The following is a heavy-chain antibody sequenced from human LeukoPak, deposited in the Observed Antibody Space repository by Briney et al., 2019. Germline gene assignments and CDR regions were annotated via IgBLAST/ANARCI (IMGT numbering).Heavy chain of an antibody. J-gene: IGHJ4*02. V-gene: IGHV3-48*01. D-gene: IGHD2-15*01. Sequence: GGSLRLSCAASGFIFSSCSMNWVRQAPGKGLEWVSYISSSSSTIYYADSVKGRFALSRDNSKNTVYLQMNSLRADDTAVYYCAKTRGYCSGGTCYCDYWGQGTLVTVSS. CDR3: AKTRGYCSGGTCYCDY. CDR1: GFIFSSCS. CDR2: ISSSSSTI.